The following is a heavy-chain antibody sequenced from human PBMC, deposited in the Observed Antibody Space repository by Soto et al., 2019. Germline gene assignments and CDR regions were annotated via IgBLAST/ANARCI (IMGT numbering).Heavy chain of an antibody. Sequence: SGGSLRLSCAASGFSFSSYGMHWVRQAPGKGLEWVAVISYDGSNKYYADSVKGRFTISRDNSKNTLYLQMNSLRAEDTAVYYCAKPSRGPPLWDIVVVPAAIGNYYYYGMDVWGQGTTVTVSS. CDR3: AKPSRGPPLWDIVVVPAAIGNYYYYGMDV. V-gene: IGHV3-30*18. J-gene: IGHJ6*02. CDR1: GFSFSSYG. D-gene: IGHD2-2*02. CDR2: ISYDGSNK.